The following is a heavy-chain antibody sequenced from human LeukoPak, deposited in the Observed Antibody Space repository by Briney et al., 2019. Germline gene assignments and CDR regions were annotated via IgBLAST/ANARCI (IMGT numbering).Heavy chain of an antibody. J-gene: IGHJ3*02. CDR3: ARSVVVATTRDAFDI. CDR2: ISSSSSYI. V-gene: IGHV3-21*01. CDR1: GFTFSDYS. Sequence: KPGGSLGLSCAASGFTFSDYSMNWVRQAPGKGLEWVSSISSSSSYIYYADSAKGRFTISRDNAKNSLYLQMNSLRAEDTAVYYCARSVVVATTRDAFDIWGQGTMVTVSS. D-gene: IGHD2-15*01.